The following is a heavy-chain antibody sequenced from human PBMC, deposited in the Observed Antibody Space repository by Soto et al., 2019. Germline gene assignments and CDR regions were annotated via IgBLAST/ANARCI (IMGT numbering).Heavy chain of an antibody. D-gene: IGHD4-17*01. CDR2: ISWNSGSI. CDR3: AKDSHDYGAHYTVDYYYYYMDV. V-gene: IGHV3-9*01. CDR1: GFTFGDYA. J-gene: IGHJ6*03. Sequence: GGSLRLSCAASGFTFGDYAMHLGRQTPGKGLGWVSCISWNSGSIGYADSVKGRFTISRDNAKNSLYLQMNSLRAEDTALYYCAKDSHDYGAHYTVDYYYYYMDVWGKGTTVTVSS.